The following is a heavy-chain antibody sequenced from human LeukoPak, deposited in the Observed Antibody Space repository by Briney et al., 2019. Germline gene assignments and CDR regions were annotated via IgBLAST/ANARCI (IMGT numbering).Heavy chain of an antibody. J-gene: IGHJ3*02. Sequence: PGGSLRLSCAASGFTFSSYSMNWVRQAPGKGLEWVSSISSSSSYIYYADSVKGRFTISRDNAKNSLYLQMNSLRAEDTAVYYCARFSITMVRGFIEGDAFDIWGQGTMVTVSS. V-gene: IGHV3-21*01. D-gene: IGHD3-10*01. CDR2: ISSSSSYI. CDR1: GFTFSSYS. CDR3: ARFSITMVRGFIEGDAFDI.